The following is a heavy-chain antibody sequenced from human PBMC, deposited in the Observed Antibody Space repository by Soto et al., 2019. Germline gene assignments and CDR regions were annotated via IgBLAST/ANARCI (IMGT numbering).Heavy chain of an antibody. V-gene: IGHV4-59*12. CDR3: ARDLWGYCGTDCYPLDV. J-gene: IGHJ6*02. Sequence: SETLSLTCTVSGGSISSYYWSWIRQPPGKGLEWIGYIYYSGSAYYNPSLKSRVTISVDTSKNQFSLRLSSVTAADTAVYYCARDLWGYCGTDCYPLDVWGQGTTVTVSS. CDR1: GGSISSYY. D-gene: IGHD2-21*02. CDR2: IYYSGSA.